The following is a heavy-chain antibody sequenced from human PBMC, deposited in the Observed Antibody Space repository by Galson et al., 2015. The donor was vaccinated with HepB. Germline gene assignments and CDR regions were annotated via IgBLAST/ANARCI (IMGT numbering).Heavy chain of an antibody. CDR3: SRRWFKESYLDAFDV. J-gene: IGHJ3*01. CDR2: IRNEVYGGTT. V-gene: IGHV3-49*03. D-gene: IGHD3-10*01. CDR1: GFTFGDYA. Sequence: SLRLSCATSGFTFGDYAMNWFRQAPGQGLEWVGVIRNEVYGGTTEYAAAVRDRFTISRDDSKSIVYLQMDNLKTEDTALYYCSRRWFKESYLDAFDVWGQGTLVIVSS.